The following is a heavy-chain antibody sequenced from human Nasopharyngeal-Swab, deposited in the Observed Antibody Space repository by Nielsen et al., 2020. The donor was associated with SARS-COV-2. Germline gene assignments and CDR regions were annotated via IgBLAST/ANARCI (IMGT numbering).Heavy chain of an antibody. CDR1: GFTFSSYG. V-gene: IGHV3-33*01. CDR2: IWYDGSNK. D-gene: IGHD1-26*01. Sequence: GESLKISCAASGFTFSSYGMHWVRQAPGKGLEWVAVIWYDGSNKYYADSVKGRFTISRDNSKNTLYLQMNSLRAEDTAVYYCARGASGSYQLDYWGQGTLVTVSS. J-gene: IGHJ4*02. CDR3: ARGASGSYQLDY.